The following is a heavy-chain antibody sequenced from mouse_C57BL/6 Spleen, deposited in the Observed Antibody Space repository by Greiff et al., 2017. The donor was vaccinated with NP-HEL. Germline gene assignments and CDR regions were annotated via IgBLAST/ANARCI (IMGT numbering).Heavy chain of an antibody. Sequence: EVMLVESGEGLVKPGGSLKLSCAASGFTFSSYAMSWVRQTPEKRLEWVAYISSGGDYIYSADTVKGRFTISRDNARNTLDLQMSSLKSEDTAMYYCTRAPPSNYKDYAMDYWGQGTSVTVSS. CDR2: ISSGGDYI. D-gene: IGHD2-5*01. CDR3: TRAPPSNYKDYAMDY. J-gene: IGHJ4*01. CDR1: GFTFSSYA. V-gene: IGHV5-9-1*02.